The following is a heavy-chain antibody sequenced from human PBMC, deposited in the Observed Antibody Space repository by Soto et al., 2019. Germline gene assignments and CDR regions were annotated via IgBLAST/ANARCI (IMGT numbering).Heavy chain of an antibody. V-gene: IGHV4-34*01. CDR1: GGSFSGYY. CDR3: AREEGMTTVTRDAFDI. J-gene: IGHJ3*02. D-gene: IGHD4-17*01. CDR2: INHSGST. Sequence: SETLSLTCAVYGGSFSGYYWSWIRQPPGKGLEWIGEINHSGSTNYNPSLKSRVTISVDTPKNQFSLKLSSVTAADTAVYYCAREEGMTTVTRDAFDIWGQGTMVTVS.